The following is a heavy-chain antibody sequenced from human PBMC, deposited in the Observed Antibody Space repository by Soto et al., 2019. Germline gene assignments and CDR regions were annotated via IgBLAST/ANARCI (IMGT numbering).Heavy chain of an antibody. J-gene: IGHJ6*02. V-gene: IGHV4-39*01. CDR2: FFIGGST. CDR1: GGSISSSTYY. D-gene: IGHD2-2*01. Sequence: SETLSLTCTVSGGSISSSTYYLGWMRQPPGKGLEWIASFFIGGSTNYNPSLESRVTISVDTSKNQFSLKVSSVTAADTAVYYCARLGGYCSSTSCYGYYGMDVWGQGTTVTVSS. CDR3: ARLGGYCSSTSCYGYYGMDV.